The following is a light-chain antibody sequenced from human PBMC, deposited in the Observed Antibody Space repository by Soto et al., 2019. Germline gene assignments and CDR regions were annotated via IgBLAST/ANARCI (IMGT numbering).Light chain of an antibody. J-gene: IGKJ3*01. CDR2: DGS. CDR3: QQYNSYPFT. Sequence: DIQMTQSPSTLSASIGDRVTITCRASQSISTWLAWYQQKPGKGPKLLMYDGSSSESGVPSRFSGSGSGTELTLTISSLQPEDSATYYCQQYNSYPFTFGPGTKVDIK. V-gene: IGKV1-5*01. CDR1: QSISTW.